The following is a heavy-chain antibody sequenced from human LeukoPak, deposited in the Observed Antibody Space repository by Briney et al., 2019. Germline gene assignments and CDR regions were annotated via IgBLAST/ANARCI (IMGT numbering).Heavy chain of an antibody. J-gene: IGHJ4*02. CDR3: ARDYVWGSYRSFDY. CDR2: ISSSGSTI. D-gene: IGHD3-16*02. V-gene: IGHV3-48*03. Sequence: GGSLRLSCAASKFTFSSYEINWVRQAPGKGLEWVSYISSSGSTIYYADSVKGRFTISRDNAKNSLYLQMNSLRAEDTAVYYCARDYVWGSYRSFDYWGQGTLVTVSS. CDR1: KFTFSSYE.